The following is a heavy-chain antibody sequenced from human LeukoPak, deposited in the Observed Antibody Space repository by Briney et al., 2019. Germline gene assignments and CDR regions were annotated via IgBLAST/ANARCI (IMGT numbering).Heavy chain of an antibody. V-gene: IGHV3-48*03. Sequence: GGSLRLSCAASEFTFSTYHLNWVRQAPGKGLEWVAYISSSGRNSHYSDSVKGRFTISRDNAKDSLYLQMNSLRAEDTAVYYCAKDLALGYCSGGSCYSGTYNWFDPWGQGTLVTVSS. CDR2: ISSSGRNS. CDR1: EFTFSTYH. D-gene: IGHD2-15*01. J-gene: IGHJ5*02. CDR3: AKDLALGYCSGGSCYSGTYNWFDP.